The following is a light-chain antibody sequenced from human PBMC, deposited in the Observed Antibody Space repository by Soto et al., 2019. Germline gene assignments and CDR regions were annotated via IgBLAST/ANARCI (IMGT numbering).Light chain of an antibody. CDR2: RDN. CDR1: SSDIGSNT. V-gene: IGLV1-44*01. J-gene: IGLJ3*02. CDR3: TAWDGSMNVRL. Sequence: QSVLTQPPSASGTPGQRVTISCSGSSSDIGSNTVNWYQQLPGSAPKLLIYRDNQRPSGIPDRFSGSKSGTSASLDISGLQSEDEADYYCTAWDGSMNVRLFGVGTKLTVL.